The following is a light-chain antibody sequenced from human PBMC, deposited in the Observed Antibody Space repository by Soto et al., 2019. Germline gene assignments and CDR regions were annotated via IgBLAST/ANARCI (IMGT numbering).Light chain of an antibody. V-gene: IGKV1-39*01. J-gene: IGKJ2*01. CDR1: QSISRY. CDR2: AAS. CDR3: QQSYSTPYT. Sequence: DIQMTQSPSSLSASVGDRVTITCRASQSISRYLNWYQQKLGKAPNLLIYAASSFQSGVPSRFSGSGPGTDFTLTISSLHPEDCATYYCQQSYSTPYTFGQGTKLAI.